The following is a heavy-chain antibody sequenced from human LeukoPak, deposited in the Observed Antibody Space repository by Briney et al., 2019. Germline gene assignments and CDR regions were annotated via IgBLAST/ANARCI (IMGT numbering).Heavy chain of an antibody. CDR3: ATYYDRSGYKWDY. J-gene: IGHJ4*02. CDR1: GGSISNSNW. D-gene: IGHD3-22*01. V-gene: IGHV4-4*02. CDR2: IHHGGCT. Sequence: PSETLSLTCAVSGGSISNSNWWSWVRQSPGKGLEWIGEIHHGGCTTYNPSLKSRVTISLDESKNQFSLKLNSVTAADTAMYYCATYYDRSGYKWDYWGQGTLVTVSS.